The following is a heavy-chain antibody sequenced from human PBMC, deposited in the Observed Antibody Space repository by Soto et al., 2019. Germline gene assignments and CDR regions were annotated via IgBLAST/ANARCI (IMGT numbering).Heavy chain of an antibody. D-gene: IGHD5-18*01. J-gene: IGHJ6*02. CDR1: GGTFSSYA. CDR2: IIPIFGTA. CDR3: ARHVDTAMVTPYYYYGMDV. V-gene: IGHV1-69*01. Sequence: QVQLVQSGAEVKKPGSSVKVSCKASGGTFSSYAISWVRQAPGQGLEWMGGIIPIFGTANYAQKFQGRVTITADESTSTAYMGLSSLRSEDTAVYYCARHVDTAMVTPYYYYGMDVWGQGTTVTVSS.